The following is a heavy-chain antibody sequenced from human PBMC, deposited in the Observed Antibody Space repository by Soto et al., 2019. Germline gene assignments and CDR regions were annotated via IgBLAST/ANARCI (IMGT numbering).Heavy chain of an antibody. V-gene: IGHV3-9*01. Sequence: EVQLLESGGGLVQPGRSLRLSCAASGFTFDDYAMHWVRQAPGKGLEWVSGISWNSGSIGYADSVKGRFTISRDNAKNSLYLQMNSLRAEDTALYYCAKDADCSGGSCYDYWGQGTLVTVSS. CDR3: AKDADCSGGSCYDY. CDR1: GFTFDDYA. J-gene: IGHJ4*02. D-gene: IGHD2-15*01. CDR2: ISWNSGSI.